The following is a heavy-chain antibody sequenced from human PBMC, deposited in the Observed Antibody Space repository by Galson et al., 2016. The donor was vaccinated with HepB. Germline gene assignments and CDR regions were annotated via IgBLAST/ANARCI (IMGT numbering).Heavy chain of an antibody. D-gene: IGHD1-1*01. V-gene: IGHV4-59*08. J-gene: IGHJ4*02. CDR3: ARSAPTHDLYFDS. CDR2: IYYSGLT. CDR1: DGPISGYF. Sequence: SETLSLTCTVSDGPISGYFWSWIRQPPGKGLEWIAYIYYSGLTKYNPSLKSRVTMSVDTSNNQFSLQLGSVTAADTAVYYCARSAPTHDLYFDSWGQGTLVTVSS.